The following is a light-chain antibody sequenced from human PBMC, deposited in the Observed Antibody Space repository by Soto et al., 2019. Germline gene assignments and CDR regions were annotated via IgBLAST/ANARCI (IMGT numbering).Light chain of an antibody. CDR1: QSISTW. CDR3: QQYNSYSRT. Sequence: DIPMTQSPSTLSASVGDRVSITCRASQSISTWLAWYQLKPGKAPKLLIYKASSLESGVPSRFSASGSGTEFTLTISSLQPDDSATYYCQQYNSYSRTFGQGTKVEIK. J-gene: IGKJ1*01. V-gene: IGKV1-5*03. CDR2: KAS.